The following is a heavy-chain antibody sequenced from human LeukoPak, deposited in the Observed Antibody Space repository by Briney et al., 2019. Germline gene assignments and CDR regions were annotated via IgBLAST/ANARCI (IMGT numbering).Heavy chain of an antibody. CDR2: INHSGST. CDR3: ARGRRITMIVVAVWFDP. Sequence: SETLSLTCAVYGGSFSGYYWSWIRQPPGKGLEWIGEINHSGSTNYNPSLKSRVTISVDTSKNQFSLKLSSVTAADTAVYYCARGRRITMIVVAVWFDPWGQGTLVTVSS. J-gene: IGHJ5*02. D-gene: IGHD3-22*01. CDR1: GGSFSGYY. V-gene: IGHV4-34*01.